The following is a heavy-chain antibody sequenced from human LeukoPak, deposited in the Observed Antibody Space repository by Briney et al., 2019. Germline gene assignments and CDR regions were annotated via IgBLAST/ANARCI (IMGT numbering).Heavy chain of an antibody. V-gene: IGHV3-23*01. D-gene: IGHD3-3*01. CDR3: ARDAGSIFGVVPYGMDV. Sequence: PGGSLRLSCAASGFTFRSYAMNWVRQAPGKGLEWVSAVSGSGGGTYYADSVKGRFTISRDNSKNTLYLQMNSLRAEDTAVYYCARDAGSIFGVVPYGMDVWGQGTTVTVSS. CDR2: VSGSGGGT. J-gene: IGHJ6*02. CDR1: GFTFRSYA.